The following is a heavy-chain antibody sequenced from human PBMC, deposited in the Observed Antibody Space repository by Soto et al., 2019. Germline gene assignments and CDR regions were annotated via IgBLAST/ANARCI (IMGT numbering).Heavy chain of an antibody. CDR2: VHSDGSST. D-gene: IGHD1-26*01. CDR1: GFTFSYYW. Sequence: EVQLLESGGGLVQPGESLRLSCAASGFTFSYYWMHWVRQAPGMGLVWVSRVHSDGSSTTYADSVKGRFTISRDNARNRRYLQMDSLRAEDTAVYFCARGDRGAFDLWGQGTVLTVSS. V-gene: IGHV3-74*01. CDR3: ARGDRGAFDL. J-gene: IGHJ3*01.